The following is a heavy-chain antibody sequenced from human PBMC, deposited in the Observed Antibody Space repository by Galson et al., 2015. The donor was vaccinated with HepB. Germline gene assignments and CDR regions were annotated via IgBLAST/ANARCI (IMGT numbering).Heavy chain of an antibody. CDR3: ARDVTTVTELVDAFDI. CDR2: ISSSSSTI. D-gene: IGHD4-17*01. J-gene: IGHJ3*02. Sequence: SLRLSCAASGFTFSSYSMNWVRQAPGKGLEWVSYISSSSSTIYYADSVKGRFTISRDNAKNSLYLQMNSLRDEDTAVYYCARDVTTVTELVDAFDIWGQGTMVTVSS. CDR1: GFTFSSYS. V-gene: IGHV3-48*02.